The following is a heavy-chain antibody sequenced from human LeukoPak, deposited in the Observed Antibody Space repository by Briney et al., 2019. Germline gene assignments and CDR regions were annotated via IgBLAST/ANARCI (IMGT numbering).Heavy chain of an antibody. CDR3: ARDLVVTAVDY. J-gene: IGHJ4*02. D-gene: IGHD2-21*02. CDR2: ISSSSYI. V-gene: IGHV3-21*01. CDR1: GFTFSSYS. Sequence: GGSLRLSCAASGFTFSSYSMNWVRQAPGKGLEWVSSISSSSYIYYADSVKGRFTISRDNAKNSLYLQMNSLRAEDTAVYYCARDLVVTAVDYWGQGTLVTVSS.